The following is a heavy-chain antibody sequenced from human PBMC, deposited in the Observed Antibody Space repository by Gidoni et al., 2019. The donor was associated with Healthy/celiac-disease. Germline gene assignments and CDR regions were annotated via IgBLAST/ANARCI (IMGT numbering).Heavy chain of an antibody. J-gene: IGHJ3*02. V-gene: IGHV2-5*01. CDR2: IYWNDDK. CDR3: AHRLCIAAALKWDDAFDI. D-gene: IGHD6-13*01. Sequence: QITLKEYGRTLVKHTQTLTLTCTFAGFSLRTSGVGVGWIRQPPGKALEWLALIYWNDDKRYSPSLKSSLTITKDTSKNQVVLTMTNMDPVDTATYYCAHRLCIAAALKWDDAFDIWGQGTMVTVSS. CDR1: GFSLRTSGVG.